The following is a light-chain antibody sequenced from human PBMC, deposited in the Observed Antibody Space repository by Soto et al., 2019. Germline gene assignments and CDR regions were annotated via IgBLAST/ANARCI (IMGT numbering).Light chain of an antibody. Sequence: QSVLTQPPSASGSLGQSVTISCTGTSSDIGVYNYVSWYQQHPGKAPKLMIYEVSKRPSGVPDRFSGSKSGNTASLTVSGLQAEDEADYYCSSYAGSNNLYVFGTGTKVTVL. CDR3: SSYAGSNNLYV. J-gene: IGLJ1*01. CDR2: EVS. V-gene: IGLV2-8*01. CDR1: SSDIGVYNY.